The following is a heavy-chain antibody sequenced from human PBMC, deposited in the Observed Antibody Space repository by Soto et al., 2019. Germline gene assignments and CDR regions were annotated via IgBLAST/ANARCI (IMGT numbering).Heavy chain of an antibody. CDR2: IYYSGST. V-gene: IGHV4-61*08. Sequence: SKNLYLTSTVYGGSVSSGAYYWSWIRQPPGKGLEWIGNIYYSGSTNYNPPLKSRVTTSVDTSKNQFSLNLSSVTAADTAGYYCAGEMDRTQPVAFDSWCQGTMVT. CDR3: AGEMDRTQPVAFDS. D-gene: IGHD1-1*01. CDR1: GGSVSSGAYY. J-gene: IGHJ3*02.